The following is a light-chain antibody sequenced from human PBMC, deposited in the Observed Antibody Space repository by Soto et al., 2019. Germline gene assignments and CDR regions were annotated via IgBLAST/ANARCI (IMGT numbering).Light chain of an antibody. CDR3: QQNDRSPIT. V-gene: IGKV3-20*01. CDR1: QSISSNR. J-gene: IGKJ3*01. Sequence: EIVLTQSPATLSLSPGERATLYCRASQSISSNRFAWFQEKPRQAPSLLIYGVSSRTTGIPDRFSGSGSGTDFTLTISRLEPEDFGLYYCQQNDRSPITFGPGTKVDIK. CDR2: GVS.